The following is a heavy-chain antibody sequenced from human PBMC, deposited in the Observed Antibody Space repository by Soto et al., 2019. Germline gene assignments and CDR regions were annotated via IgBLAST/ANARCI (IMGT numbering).Heavy chain of an antibody. Sequence: QVQLQESGPGLVKPSQTLSLTCTVSGGSINSGGYYWSWIRQRPGKGLEWIGYIYYSGSTYYNPSLKSRVTKSVDPSKNQFSLKLSSVTAADTAVYYCARDRPHYGSGSYTVESLDYWGQGTLVTVSS. CDR3: ARDRPHYGSGSYTVESLDY. CDR1: GGSINSGGYY. J-gene: IGHJ4*02. CDR2: IYYSGST. D-gene: IGHD3-10*01. V-gene: IGHV4-31*03.